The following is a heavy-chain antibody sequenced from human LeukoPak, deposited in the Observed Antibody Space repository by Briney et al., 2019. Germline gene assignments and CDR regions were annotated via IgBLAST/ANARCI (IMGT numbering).Heavy chain of an antibody. CDR1: GFTFSSYG. V-gene: IGHV3-33*01. D-gene: IGHD3-16*02. CDR2: IWYDGSNK. Sequence: GRSLRLSCAASGFTFSSYGMHWVRQAPGKGLEWVAVIWYDGSNKYYADSVKGRFTISRDNSKNTLYLQMNSLRAEDTAVYYCARDHVYERLGELSFPVADYWGQGTLVTVSS. CDR3: ARDHVYERLGELSFPVADY. J-gene: IGHJ4*02.